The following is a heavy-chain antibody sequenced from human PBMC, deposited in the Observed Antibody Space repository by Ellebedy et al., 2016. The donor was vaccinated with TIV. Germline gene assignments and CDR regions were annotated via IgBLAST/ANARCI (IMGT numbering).Heavy chain of an antibody. D-gene: IGHD2-2*01. V-gene: IGHV3-30*03. CDR2: VSFDIDKK. Sequence: GESLKISCAAPGFTFSSYDMHWVRQAPGKELEWVAIVSFDIDKKFYTDSVKGRFTISRDNSKNTLYLDMNSLGVDDTAVYYCARDLTQYASGAGLSDSWGQGTLVTVSS. CDR3: ARDLTQYASGAGLSDS. CDR1: GFTFSSYD. J-gene: IGHJ4*02.